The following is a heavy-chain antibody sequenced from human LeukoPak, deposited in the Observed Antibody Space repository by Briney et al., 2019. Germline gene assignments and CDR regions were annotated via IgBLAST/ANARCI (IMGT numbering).Heavy chain of an antibody. CDR2: IYTSGST. D-gene: IGHD2-21*01. CDR1: GGSISSYY. V-gene: IGHV4-4*07. Sequence: SETLSLTCTVSGGSISSYYWSWIRQPAGKGLEWIGRIYTSGSTNYNPSLKSRVTMSVDTSKNQFSLKLSSVTAADTAVYYCARDRSIPADSHGFDPWGQETLVTVSS. CDR3: ARDRSIPADSHGFDP. J-gene: IGHJ5*02.